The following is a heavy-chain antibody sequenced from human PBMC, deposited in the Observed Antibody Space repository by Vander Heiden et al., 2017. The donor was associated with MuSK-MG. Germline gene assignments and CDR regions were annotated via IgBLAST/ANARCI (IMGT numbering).Heavy chain of an antibody. J-gene: IGHJ2*01. D-gene: IGHD3-16*01. CDR1: GGSISSNYY. V-gene: IGHV4-39*01. Sequence: QLQLQESAPVLVKPSETLSLPCTVSGGSISSNYYWRWVRQRPGMGLEWIARIYYTRSPYYNPSLKHRVTISVATSQNQFSLEVHSVPPADTAVYYCARPYTFLGPWYFDLWGRGTLVTVSS. CDR3: ARPYTFLGPWYFDL. CDR2: IYYTRSP.